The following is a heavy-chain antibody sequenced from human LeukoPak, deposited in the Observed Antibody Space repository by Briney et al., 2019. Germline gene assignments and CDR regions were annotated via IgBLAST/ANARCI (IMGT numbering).Heavy chain of an antibody. D-gene: IGHD3-3*01. V-gene: IGHV4-59*01. CDR1: GGSISSYY. CDR2: IYYSGST. Sequence: PSETLSLTCTVSGGSISSYYWSWIRQPPGKGLEWVGFIYYSGSTNYNPSLKSLVTISVDTSKNQFSLKLSSVTAADTAVYYCARFTYYDFSYFDYWGQGTLVTVSS. J-gene: IGHJ4*02. CDR3: ARFTYYDFSYFDY.